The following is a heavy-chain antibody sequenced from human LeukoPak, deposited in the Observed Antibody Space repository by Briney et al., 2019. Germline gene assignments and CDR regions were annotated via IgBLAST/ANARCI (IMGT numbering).Heavy chain of an antibody. D-gene: IGHD3-22*01. CDR2: ISSSSSYI. J-gene: IGHJ4*02. V-gene: IGHV3-21*04. CDR3: AKSMGSSGYYWYYFDY. CDR1: GFTFSSYS. Sequence: GGSLRLSCAASGFTFSSYSMNWVRQAPGKGLEWVSSISSSSSYIYYADSVKGRFTISRDNSKNTLYLQMNSLRAEDTAVYYCAKSMGSSGYYWYYFDYWGQGTLVTVSS.